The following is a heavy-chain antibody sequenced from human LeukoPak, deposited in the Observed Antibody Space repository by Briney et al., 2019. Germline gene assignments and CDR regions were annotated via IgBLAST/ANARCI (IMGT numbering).Heavy chain of an antibody. CDR2: IYTGGST. J-gene: IGHJ4*02. Sequence: GGSLRLSCAASGFTVSSNYMSWVRQAPGKGLEWVSVIYTGGSTYYADSVKGRFTISRDNSRNTLYLQMNSLRAEDTAVYYCARDHRVDTAMDVWGQGTLVTVSS. V-gene: IGHV3-53*01. CDR1: GFTVSSNY. D-gene: IGHD5-18*01. CDR3: ARDHRVDTAMDV.